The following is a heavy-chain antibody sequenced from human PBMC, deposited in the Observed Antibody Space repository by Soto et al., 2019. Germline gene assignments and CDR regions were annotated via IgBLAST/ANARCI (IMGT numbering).Heavy chain of an antibody. V-gene: IGHV1-18*04. Sequence: QVHLVQSRAVVENPGASVKVSCKASGYTFTNFGINWVRQAPGQGLEWMGWITPYNGNANYPQKHQDRLTITTDTSTNTAYLELRSLRFDDTAVYFCARARMFSGAHHDYWGQGTRVTVSS. CDR2: ITPYNGNA. CDR3: ARARMFSGAHHDY. D-gene: IGHD1-26*01. CDR1: GYTFTNFG. J-gene: IGHJ4*02.